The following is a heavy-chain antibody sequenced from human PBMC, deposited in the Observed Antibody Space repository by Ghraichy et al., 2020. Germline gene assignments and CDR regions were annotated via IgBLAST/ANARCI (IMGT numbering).Heavy chain of an antibody. CDR3: ARHVYTSSSWYD. J-gene: IGHJ4*02. D-gene: IGHD6-13*01. CDR1: GGSISSSSYY. CDR2: IYYSGST. V-gene: IGHV4-39*01. Sequence: SETLSLTCTVSGGSISSSSYYWGWIRQPPGKGLEWIGSIYYSGSTYYNPSLKSRVTISVDTSKNQFSLKLSSVTAADTAVYYCARHVYTSSSWYDWGQGTLVTVSS.